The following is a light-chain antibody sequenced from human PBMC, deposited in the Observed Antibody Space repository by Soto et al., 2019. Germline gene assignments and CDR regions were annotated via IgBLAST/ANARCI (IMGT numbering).Light chain of an antibody. Sequence: DAVLTQSPLSLPVTLGQPASISCRSSQSLLYSAGNTYLNWFQQRPGQSPRRLIYKVSERDSGVPDRFSGSASGTDFTLKISRVEAEDVGVYYCMQGTHWPYTFGQGTKLEIK. CDR3: MQGTHWPYT. V-gene: IGKV2-30*01. CDR1: QSLLYSAGNTY. CDR2: KVS. J-gene: IGKJ2*01.